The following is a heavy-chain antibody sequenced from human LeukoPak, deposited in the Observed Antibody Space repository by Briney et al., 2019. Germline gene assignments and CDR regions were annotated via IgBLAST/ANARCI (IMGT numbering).Heavy chain of an antibody. Sequence: GGSLRLSCAASGFTFSSYWMSWVRQTPGKGLEWVANIKQDGSEKYYVDSVKGRFTISRDNAKNLLYLQMNSLRAEDTAVYYCARDFTTSSTAYFQHWGQGTLVTVSS. CDR2: IKQDGSEK. V-gene: IGHV3-7*01. CDR1: GFTFSSYW. D-gene: IGHD6-6*01. J-gene: IGHJ1*01. CDR3: ARDFTTSSTAYFQH.